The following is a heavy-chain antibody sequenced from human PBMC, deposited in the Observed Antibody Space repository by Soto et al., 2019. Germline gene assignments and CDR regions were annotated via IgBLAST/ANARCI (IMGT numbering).Heavy chain of an antibody. CDR3: AKNQGVELVPLASVDCFDP. J-gene: IGHJ5*02. Sequence: GGSLRLSCAASEFTFSTYPMHWVRQAPGKVLDWLAVISYDETNKYYADSVKGRFTISRDNSKNTVYLELNNLSAEDTAVYHCAKNQGVELVPLASVDCFDPWGQGSVVTVS. CDR2: ISYDETNK. D-gene: IGHD2-21*01. V-gene: IGHV3-30-3*01. CDR1: EFTFSTYP.